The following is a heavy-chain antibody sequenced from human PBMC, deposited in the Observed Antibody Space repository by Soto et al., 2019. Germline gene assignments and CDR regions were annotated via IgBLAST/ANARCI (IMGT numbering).Heavy chain of an antibody. Sequence: VQLVESGGGVVQPGRSLRLSCAASGFTFSSYGMHWVRQAPGKGLEWVAVIWYDGSNKYYADSVKGRFTISRDNSKNTLYLQMNSLRAEDTAVYYCARDDDILTGYYWTFDYWGQGTLVTVSS. CDR3: ARDDDILTGYYWTFDY. D-gene: IGHD3-9*01. CDR1: GFTFSSYG. J-gene: IGHJ4*02. CDR2: IWYDGSNK. V-gene: IGHV3-33*01.